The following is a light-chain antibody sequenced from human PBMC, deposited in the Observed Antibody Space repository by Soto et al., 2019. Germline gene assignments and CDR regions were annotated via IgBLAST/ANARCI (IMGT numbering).Light chain of an antibody. CDR2: KAS. J-gene: IGKJ1*01. CDR1: QSISSW. Sequence: DIQMTQSPSTLPASVGDRVTITCRASQSISSWLAWYQQKPGKAPKLLIYKASSLESGVPSRFSGSGSGTEFTLTISSLQPDDFATYYCQQYNSYSQWTFGQGTKVEIK. V-gene: IGKV1-5*03. CDR3: QQYNSYSQWT.